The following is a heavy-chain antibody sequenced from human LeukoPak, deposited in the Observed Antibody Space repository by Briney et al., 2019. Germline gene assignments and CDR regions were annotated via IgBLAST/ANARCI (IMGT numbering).Heavy chain of an antibody. CDR1: GGTFSSYA. CDR3: ARVRRLRRGYSYGY. Sequence: ASVKVSCKASGGTFSSYAISWVRQAPGQGLEWMGWINPNSGGTNYAQKFQGRVTMTRDTSISTAYMELSRLRSDDTAVYYCARVRRLRRGYSYGYWGQGTLVTVSS. J-gene: IGHJ4*02. D-gene: IGHD5-18*01. V-gene: IGHV1-2*02. CDR2: INPNSGGT.